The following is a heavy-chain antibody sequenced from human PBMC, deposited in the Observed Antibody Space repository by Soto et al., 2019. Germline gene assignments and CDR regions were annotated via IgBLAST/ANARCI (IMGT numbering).Heavy chain of an antibody. CDR3: ATDGDSADYGY. CDR1: GGSFSNFG. Sequence: SVKVSCKASGGSFSNFGISWVRQAPGQGLEWMGGIVPVFGRPNYAQKFKGRLTIYADKSTGTAYMEMTSLRSEDTAVYYCATDGDSADYGYWGQGTLVTVSS. V-gene: IGHV1-69*06. D-gene: IGHD2-21*01. J-gene: IGHJ4*02. CDR2: IVPVFGRP.